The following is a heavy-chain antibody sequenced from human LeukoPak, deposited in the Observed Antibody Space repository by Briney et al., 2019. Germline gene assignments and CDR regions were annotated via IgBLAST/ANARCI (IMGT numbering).Heavy chain of an antibody. Sequence: GGSLGLSCAASGFTFSSYGMSWVRQAPGKGLEWVSGISGSGGTTYYADSVKGRFTISRDNSDNTLYLQMNSLRAEDTAVYYCAKYYGSTRVDYFDYWGQGTLVTVSS. CDR2: ISGSGGTT. CDR1: GFTFSSYG. D-gene: IGHD3-10*01. CDR3: AKYYGSTRVDYFDY. V-gene: IGHV3-23*01. J-gene: IGHJ4*02.